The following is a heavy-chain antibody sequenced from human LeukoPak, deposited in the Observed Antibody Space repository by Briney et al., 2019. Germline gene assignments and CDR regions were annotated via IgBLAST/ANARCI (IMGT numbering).Heavy chain of an antibody. CDR2: ISHDVNNK. CDR1: GFTFSSYG. D-gene: IGHD1-26*01. V-gene: IGHV3-30*18. Sequence: PGGSLRLSCAASGFTFSSYGMHWVRQAPGKGLEWVAFISHDVNNKYYADSVKGRFTISRDNSKSALYLQMDSLRAEDTAVYYCAKVPVSFYVGSYYFDYWGQGTLVTVSS. CDR3: AKVPVSFYVGSYYFDY. J-gene: IGHJ4*02.